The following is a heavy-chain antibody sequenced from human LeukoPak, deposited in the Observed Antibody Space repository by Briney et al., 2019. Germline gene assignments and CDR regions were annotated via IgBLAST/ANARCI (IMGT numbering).Heavy chain of an antibody. J-gene: IGHJ4*02. CDR3: ARDEMNGSGWYNDDY. CDR2: IWYDGSNK. CDR1: GFTFSSYG. V-gene: IGHV3-33*01. D-gene: IGHD6-19*01. Sequence: PGGSLRLSCAASGFTFSSYGMHWVRQAPGKGLEWVAVIWYDGSNKYYADSVKGRFTTSRDNSKNTLYLQMNSLRAEDTAVYYCARDEMNGSGWYNDDYWGQGTLVTVSS.